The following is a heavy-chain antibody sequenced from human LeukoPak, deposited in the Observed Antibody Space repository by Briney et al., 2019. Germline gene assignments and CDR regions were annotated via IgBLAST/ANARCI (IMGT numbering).Heavy chain of an antibody. CDR3: ARDQYSYAHAAH. CDR2: IYSGGTT. D-gene: IGHD5-18*01. CDR1: GFTVSSNY. Sequence: GGSLRLSCAASGFTVSSNYMSWVRRAPGKGLEWVSVIYSGGTTYYADSVKGRFTISRDNSKNTLHLQMNSLRAEDTAVYYCARDQYSYAHAAHWGQGTLVTVSS. J-gene: IGHJ4*02. V-gene: IGHV3-66*01.